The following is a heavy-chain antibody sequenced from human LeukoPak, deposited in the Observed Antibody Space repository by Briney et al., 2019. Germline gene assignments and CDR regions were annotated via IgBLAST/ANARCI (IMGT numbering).Heavy chain of an antibody. CDR3: AKGGGASEMDY. D-gene: IGHD5-24*01. CDR1: GFSFSAAW. Sequence: GGSLRLSCEASGFSFSAAWMTWVRQAPGKGLKWVALFSWDATTTYYAHSVKGRFTISRDNIKNSLYLQMNSLRTDDTALYYCAKGGGASEMDYWGQGTLVTVSS. J-gene: IGHJ4*02. CDR2: FSWDATTT. V-gene: IGHV3-43*01.